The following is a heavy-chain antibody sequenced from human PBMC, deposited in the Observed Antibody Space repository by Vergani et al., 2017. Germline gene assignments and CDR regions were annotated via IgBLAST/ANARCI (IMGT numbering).Heavy chain of an antibody. CDR1: GGSFSGYY. D-gene: IGHD1-1*01. J-gene: IGHJ6*02. Sequence: QVQLQQWGAGLLKPSETLSLTCAVYGGSFSGYYWSWIRQPPGKGLEWIGYIYYSGSTNYNPSLKSRVTISVDTSKNQFSLKLSSVTAADTAVYYCARGTRNYGMDVWGQGTTVTVSS. CDR3: ARGTRNYGMDV. V-gene: IGHV4-34*11. CDR2: IYYSGST.